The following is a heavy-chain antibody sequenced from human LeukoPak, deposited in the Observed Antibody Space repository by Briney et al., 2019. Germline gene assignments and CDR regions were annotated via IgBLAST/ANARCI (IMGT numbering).Heavy chain of an antibody. CDR2: IIPIFGTA. CDR1: GGTFSSYA. V-gene: IGHV1-69*13. CDR3: AREVTIVVVVAATPSRGAFDI. J-gene: IGHJ3*02. Sequence: GASVKVSCKASGGTFSSYATSWVRQAPGQGLEWMGGIIPIFGTANYAQKFQGRVTITADESTSTAYMELSSLRSEDTAVYYCAREVTIVVVVAATPSRGAFDIWGQGTMVTVSS. D-gene: IGHD2-15*01.